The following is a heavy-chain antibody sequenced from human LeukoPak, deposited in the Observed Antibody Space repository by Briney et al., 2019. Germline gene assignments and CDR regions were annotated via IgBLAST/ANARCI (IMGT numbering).Heavy chain of an antibody. CDR2: IYPGDSDT. J-gene: IGHJ5*02. CDR1: GDSFTSYW. CDR3: ARGSLPQYCSGGSCYSRRYNWFDP. D-gene: IGHD2-15*01. Sequence: GESLKISGKGSGDSFTSYWIGWVRQMPGKGLEWMGIIYPGDSDTRYSPSFQGQVTISADKSISTAYLQWSSLKASDTAMYYCARGSLPQYCSGGSCYSRRYNWFDPWGQGTLVTVSS. V-gene: IGHV5-51*01.